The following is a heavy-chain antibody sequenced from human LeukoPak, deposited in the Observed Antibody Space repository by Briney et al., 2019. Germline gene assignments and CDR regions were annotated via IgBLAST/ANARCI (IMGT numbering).Heavy chain of an antibody. CDR1: GGSISSSSYY. CDR2: IYYSGST. V-gene: IGHV4-39*07. D-gene: IGHD2-15*01. Sequence: SETLSLTCTVSGGSISSSSYYWGWVRQPPGNGLEWIGSIYYSGSTYYNPSLKSRVTISVDTSKNQFSLKLSSVTAADTAMYYCAREHCSGGSCYSIYYYYYIDVWGKGTTVTVSS. J-gene: IGHJ6*03. CDR3: AREHCSGGSCYSIYYYYYIDV.